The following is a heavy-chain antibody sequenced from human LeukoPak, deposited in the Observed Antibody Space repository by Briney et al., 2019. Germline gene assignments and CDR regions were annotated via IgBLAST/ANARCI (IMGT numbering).Heavy chain of an antibody. V-gene: IGHV3-21*04. CDR3: VRVVTTGSGWYHFDN. CDR2: ISSSSSYI. D-gene: IGHD6-13*01. Sequence: GGSLRLSCAASGFTFSSYSMNWVRQAPGKGLEWVSSISSSSSYIYYADSVKGRFTISRDDSQNSLYLHLNSLRTEDTAVYYCVRVVTTGSGWYHFDNWGLGTLVTVSS. J-gene: IGHJ4*02. CDR1: GFTFSSYS.